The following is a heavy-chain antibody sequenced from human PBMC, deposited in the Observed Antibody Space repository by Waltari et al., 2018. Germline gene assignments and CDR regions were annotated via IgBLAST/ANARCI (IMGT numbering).Heavy chain of an antibody. CDR2: IYYSGST. CDR1: GGSISSSSYY. J-gene: IGHJ4*02. D-gene: IGHD6-6*01. CDR3: ATYSSSYPY. Sequence: QLQLQESGPGLVKPSETLSLTCTVSGGSISSSSYYWCWIRQPPGKGLEWIGSIYYSGSTYYNPSLKSRVTISVDTSKNQFSLKLSSVTAADTAVYYCATYSSSYPYWGQGTLVTVSS. V-gene: IGHV4-39*07.